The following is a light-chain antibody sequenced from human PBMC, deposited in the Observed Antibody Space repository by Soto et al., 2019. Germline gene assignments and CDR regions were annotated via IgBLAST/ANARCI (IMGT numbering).Light chain of an antibody. CDR2: SNN. Sequence: QSVLTQPPSASGTPGQRVTISCSGSSSNIGSNYVYWYQQLPGTAPKLLIYSNNQRPSGVPDRFSGSKSGTSASLAISVLRSEDEAEYYCAAWDDSLSGRVFGTGTKVTVL. CDR3: AAWDDSLSGRV. V-gene: IGLV1-47*02. CDR1: SSNIGSNY. J-gene: IGLJ1*01.